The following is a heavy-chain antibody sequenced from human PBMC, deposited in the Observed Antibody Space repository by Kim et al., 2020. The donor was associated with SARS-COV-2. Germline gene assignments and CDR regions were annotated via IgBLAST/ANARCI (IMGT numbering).Heavy chain of an antibody. CDR1: GGSFSGYY. D-gene: IGHD3-22*01. CDR2: INHSGST. CDR3: ARAVWYYYDSSGYTL. J-gene: IGHJ4*02. V-gene: IGHV4-34*01. Sequence: SETLSLTCAVYGGSFSGYYWSWIRQPPGKGLEWIGEINHSGSTNYNPSLKSRVTISVDTSKNQFSLKLSSVTAADTAVYYCARAVWYYYDSSGYTLWGQGTLVTVSS.